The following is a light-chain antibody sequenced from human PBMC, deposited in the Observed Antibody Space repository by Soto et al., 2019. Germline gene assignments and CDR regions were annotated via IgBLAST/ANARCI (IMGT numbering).Light chain of an antibody. CDR2: DAS. CDR1: QTVSKNY. J-gene: IGKJ1*01. Sequence: EIVLTQSPGTLSLSPGERATLSCRASQTVSKNYLAWYQHKPGQPPRLLIYDASDRATGVPDRFSGSGSGTDFXLTISXLEPEDSAVYYCQQCATAPLTFGQGTKVEIK. V-gene: IGKV3-20*01. CDR3: QQCATAPLT.